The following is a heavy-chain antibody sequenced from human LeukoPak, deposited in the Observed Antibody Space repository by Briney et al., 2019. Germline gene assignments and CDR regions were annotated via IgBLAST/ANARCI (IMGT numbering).Heavy chain of an antibody. V-gene: IGHV3-30*02. Sequence: PGGSLRLSCAASGFTFSSYGMHWVRQAPGKGLEWGAFIRYDGSNKYYADSVKGRFTISRDNSKNTLYLQMNSLRAEDTAVYYCAKEHWHSSSWERGSHFDYWGQGTLVTVSS. CDR3: AKEHWHSSSWERGSHFDY. J-gene: IGHJ4*02. CDR1: GFTFSSYG. CDR2: IRYDGSNK. D-gene: IGHD6-13*01.